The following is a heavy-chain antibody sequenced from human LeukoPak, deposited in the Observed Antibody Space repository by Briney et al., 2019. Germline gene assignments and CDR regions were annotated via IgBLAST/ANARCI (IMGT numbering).Heavy chain of an antibody. CDR3: ARLGASGSHYYYYYMDV. J-gene: IGHJ6*03. D-gene: IGHD5-12*01. CDR2: IYPGDSDT. CDR1: GYSFTSYW. V-gene: IGHV5-51*01. Sequence: GESLKISCKGSGYSFTSYWIGWVRQMPGKGLEWMGIIYPGDSDTRYSPSFQGQVTISADKSISTAYLQWSSLKASDTAMYYCARLGASGSHYYYYYMDVWGKGTAVTVSS.